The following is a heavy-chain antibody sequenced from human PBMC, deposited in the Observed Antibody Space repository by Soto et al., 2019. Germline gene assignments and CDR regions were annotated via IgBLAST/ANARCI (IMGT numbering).Heavy chain of an antibody. CDR3: ARAAMVHYYYYGMDV. V-gene: IGHV4-59*01. CDR1: GGSISSYY. J-gene: IGHJ6*02. Sequence: SETLSLTCTVSGGSISSYYWSWIRQPPGKGLEWIGYIYYSGSTNYNPSLKSRVTISVDTSKNQFSLRLSSVTAADTAVYYCARAAMVHYYYYGMDVWGQGTTVTVSS. CDR2: IYYSGST. D-gene: IGHD5-18*01.